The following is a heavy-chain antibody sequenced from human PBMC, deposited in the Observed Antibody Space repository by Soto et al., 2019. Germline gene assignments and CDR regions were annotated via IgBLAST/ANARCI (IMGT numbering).Heavy chain of an antibody. V-gene: IGHV3-30-3*01. CDR3: ASGIRDGYSPDYYYYHYVMDF. D-gene: IGHD2-15*01. J-gene: IGHJ6*02. CDR2: ISYDGSNK. Sequence: GGSLRLSCAASGFTFSSYAMHWVRQAPGKGLEWVAVISYDGSNKYYADSVKGRFTISRDNSKNTLYLQMNSLRTEDTAVYYCASGIRDGYSPDYYYYHYVMDFWGQGSTVTVSS. CDR1: GFTFSSYA.